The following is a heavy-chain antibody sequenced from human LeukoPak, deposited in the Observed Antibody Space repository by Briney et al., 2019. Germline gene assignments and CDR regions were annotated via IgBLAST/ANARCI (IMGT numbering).Heavy chain of an antibody. J-gene: IGHJ4*02. CDR3: AKAGVAAPYYFDY. CDR2: ISWNSGSI. D-gene: IGHD6-6*01. V-gene: IGHV3-9*01. Sequence: GGSLRLSCAASGFTFDDYAMHWVRQAPGKGLEWVSGISWNSGSIGYADSVKGRFTISRDNAKDSLYLQMNSLRAEDTALYYCAKAGVAAPYYFDYWGQGTLVTVSS. CDR1: GFTFDDYA.